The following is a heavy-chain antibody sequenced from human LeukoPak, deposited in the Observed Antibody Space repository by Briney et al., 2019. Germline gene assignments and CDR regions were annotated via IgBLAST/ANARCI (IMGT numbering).Heavy chain of an antibody. D-gene: IGHD2-21*02. V-gene: IGHV4-39*07. Sequence: KPSETLSLTCSVSGDSISSSSSSWGWIRQPPGTGLDWIDNIYYSGSTNSSPSLKSRVTLSVDTSKNQFSLNLSSVTAADTAVYYCARGTTRLEAARHIVVVTAIDWFDPWGQGTLVTVSS. CDR3: ARGTTRLEAARHIVVVTAIDWFDP. CDR2: IYYSGST. J-gene: IGHJ5*02. CDR1: GDSISSSSSS.